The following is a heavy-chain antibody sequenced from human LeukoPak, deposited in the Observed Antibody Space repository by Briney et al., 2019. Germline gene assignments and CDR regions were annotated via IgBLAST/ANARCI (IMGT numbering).Heavy chain of an antibody. CDR2: FNWRGGST. V-gene: IGHV3-20*04. CDR1: GYTFDDYG. D-gene: IGHD3-22*01. Sequence: GGSLRLSCAASGYTFDDYGMSWVRQAPGKGLEWVSGFNWRGGSTGYADSVKGRFTISRDNAKNSLYLQMNGLRAEDTAFYYCARDLYYYDSSGYYLGYWGQGTLVTVSS. J-gene: IGHJ4*02. CDR3: ARDLYYYDSSGYYLGY.